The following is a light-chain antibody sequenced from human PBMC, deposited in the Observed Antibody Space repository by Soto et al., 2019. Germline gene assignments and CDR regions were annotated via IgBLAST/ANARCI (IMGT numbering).Light chain of an antibody. CDR1: QSVGSN. V-gene: IGKV3-20*01. J-gene: IGKJ4*01. CDR2: DAS. CDR3: QQYDSSPFS. Sequence: LTPSPATLSVSRRETATISCRASQSVGSNLAWYQQKPGQAPRLLIYDASSRAAGIPDRFSGSGSGTDFTLTITRLEPEDFAVYYCQQYDSSPFSFGGGTKVDI.